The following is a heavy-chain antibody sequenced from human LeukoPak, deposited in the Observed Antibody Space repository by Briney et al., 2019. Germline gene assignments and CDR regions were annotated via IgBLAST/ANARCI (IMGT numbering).Heavy chain of an antibody. D-gene: IGHD2-15*01. CDR1: GFTFSRNS. CDR2: ISNSSSSI. Sequence: GGSLRPSCAASGFTFSRNSMNWVRQAPGKGLEWVSYISNSSSSIYYADSVRGRFTISRDNAKNSLYLQMNSLRAEDTAVYYCARMTGGSDGLDMWGQGTMVTVYS. V-gene: IGHV3-48*01. J-gene: IGHJ3*02. CDR3: ARMTGGSDGLDM.